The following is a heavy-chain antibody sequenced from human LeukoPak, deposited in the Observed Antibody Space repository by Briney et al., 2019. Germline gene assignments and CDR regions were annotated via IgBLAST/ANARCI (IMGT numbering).Heavy chain of an antibody. CDR1: GGSISIYY. CDR2: VYDSWNN. J-gene: IGHJ4*02. V-gene: IGHV4-59*04. Sequence: SETLSLTCTVSGGSISIYYWTWIRKPPGRGLEWLGSVYDSWNNYYNPSLESRITMSVDTSKNQYSLELSSVIAADTAVYYCASYFVGNGGRGYWGQGALVTVSS. CDR3: ASYFVGNGGRGY. D-gene: IGHD3-10*02.